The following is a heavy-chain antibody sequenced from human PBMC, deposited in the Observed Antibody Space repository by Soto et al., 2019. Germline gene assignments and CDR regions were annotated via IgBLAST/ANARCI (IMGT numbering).Heavy chain of an antibody. D-gene: IGHD4-17*01. CDR1: GGCIRSSGDS. Sequence: SETLSLTCTFSGGCIRSSGDSVSSIRQLPGKGVEWIGYIYYSGSTNYSPSLKSRVTISVDRSKNQFSLKVRSVTAADTAVYYCARETYADYGGYFDPWGQGLLVTVSP. J-gene: IGHJ5*02. CDR3: ARETYADYGGYFDP. V-gene: IGHV4-61*08. CDR2: IYYSGST.